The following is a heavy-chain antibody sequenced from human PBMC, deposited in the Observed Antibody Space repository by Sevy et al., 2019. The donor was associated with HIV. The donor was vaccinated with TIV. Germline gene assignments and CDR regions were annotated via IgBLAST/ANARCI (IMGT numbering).Heavy chain of an antibody. Sequence: GGSLRLSCTASGYTFPAFSFNWVRQAPGKGLEWLSYISTGTDHIYYADSTKGRFTISRDDAKNSVYLEMKSLRDQDTALYYCVRRGVDAYNVYFDLWGQGTLVTVSS. J-gene: IGHJ4*02. V-gene: IGHV3-21*05. CDR3: VRRGVDAYNVYFDL. CDR1: GYTFPAFS. D-gene: IGHD3-10*01. CDR2: ISTGTDHI.